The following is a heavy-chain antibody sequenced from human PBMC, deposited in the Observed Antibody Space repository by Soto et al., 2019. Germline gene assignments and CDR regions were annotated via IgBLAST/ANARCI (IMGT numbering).Heavy chain of an antibody. CDR1: GGTFSSYA. CDR3: ARSGSGWTTLYYYYGMDV. CDR2: IIPIFGTA. D-gene: IGHD6-19*01. Sequence: SVKVSCKASGGTFSSYAISWVRQAPGQGLEWMGGIIPIFGTANYAQKFQGRVTITADESTSTGYMELSSLRSEDTAVYYCARSGSGWTTLYYYYGMDVWGQGTTVTVSS. J-gene: IGHJ6*02. V-gene: IGHV1-69*13.